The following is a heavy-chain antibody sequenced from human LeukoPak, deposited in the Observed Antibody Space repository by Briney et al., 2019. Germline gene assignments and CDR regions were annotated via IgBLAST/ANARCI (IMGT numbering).Heavy chain of an antibody. D-gene: IGHD1-26*01. CDR2: IYNSGSD. CDR1: GGSVSSGSYY. CDR3: GRGYSGRLFDY. J-gene: IGHJ4*02. Sequence: PSETLSLTCTVSGGSVSSGSYYWNWIRQPPAKGLEWIGYIYNSGSDNYNPSLKSRVTISLDTSKNQFSLKLGSVDDGDTAMYYCGRGYSGRLFDYWGQGSLVTVSS. V-gene: IGHV4-61*01.